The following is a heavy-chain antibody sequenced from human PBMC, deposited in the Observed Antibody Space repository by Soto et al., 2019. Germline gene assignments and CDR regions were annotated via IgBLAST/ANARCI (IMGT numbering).Heavy chain of an antibody. V-gene: IGHV4-30-2*01. J-gene: IGHJ5*02. CDR3: ARVPDR. CDR2: IYHSGST. CDR1: GGSISSGGYS. Sequence: SGTLSLTCAVSGGSISSGGYSWSWIRQPPGKGLEWIGYIYHSGSTYYNPSLKSRVTISVDRSKNQFSLKLSSVTAADTAVYYCARVPDRWGQGTLVPVSS. D-gene: IGHD2-2*01.